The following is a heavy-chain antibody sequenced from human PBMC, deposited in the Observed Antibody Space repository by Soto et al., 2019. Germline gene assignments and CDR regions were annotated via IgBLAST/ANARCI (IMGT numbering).Heavy chain of an antibody. CDR2: ISSSSSTI. V-gene: IGHV3-48*02. J-gene: IGHJ6*02. Sequence: EVQLVESGGGLVQPGGSLRLSCAASGFTFSSYSMNWVRQAPGKGLEWVSYISSSSSTIYYADSVKGRFTISRDNAQNSLYLQMNSLRDEDTAVYYCASLMVGTTSYYYGMDVWGQGTTVTVSS. CDR1: GFTFSSYS. CDR3: ASLMVGTTSYYYGMDV. D-gene: IGHD1-1*01.